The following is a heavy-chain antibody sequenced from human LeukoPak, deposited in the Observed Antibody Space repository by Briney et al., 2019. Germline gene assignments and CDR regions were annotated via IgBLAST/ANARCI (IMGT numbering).Heavy chain of an antibody. V-gene: IGHV3-23*01. CDR2: ISGSGGST. CDR1: GFTFISSA. CDR3: AKDRGIVATTPHDY. Sequence: PGGSLRLSCAASGFTFISSAMTWVRQAPGKRLEWVSAISGSGGSTYYADSVKGRFTISRDNSKNTLYLQMNSLRAEDTAVYYCAKDRGIVATTPHDYWGQGTLVTVSS. D-gene: IGHD5-12*01. J-gene: IGHJ4*02.